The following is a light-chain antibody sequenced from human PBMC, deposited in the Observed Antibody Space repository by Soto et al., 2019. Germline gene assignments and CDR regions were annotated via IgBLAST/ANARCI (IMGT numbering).Light chain of an antibody. J-gene: IGKJ4*01. Sequence: TVMTQSPATLSVSPWERATLSCRASQSVSSKLAWYQQKPGQAPRLLIYGASTRATGIPGRFSGSGSGTEFTLTISSLQSEDFAVYYCQQYNNWPLTFGGGTKVDIK. V-gene: IGKV3D-15*01. CDR1: QSVSSK. CDR2: GAS. CDR3: QQYNNWPLT.